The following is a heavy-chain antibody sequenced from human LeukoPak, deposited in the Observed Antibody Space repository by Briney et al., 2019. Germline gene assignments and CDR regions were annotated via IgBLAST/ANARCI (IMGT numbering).Heavy chain of an antibody. CDR1: GGSISSSNW. CDR2: IYHSGST. Sequence: SETLSLTCAVSGGSISSSNWWSWVRQPPGKGLEWIGEIYHSGSTNYNPSLKSRVTISVDRSKDLFSLNLSSVTAAGTAVYYCARGGAVAGTYDYWGQGSLVTVSS. J-gene: IGHJ4*02. V-gene: IGHV4-4*02. D-gene: IGHD6-19*01. CDR3: ARGGAVAGTYDY.